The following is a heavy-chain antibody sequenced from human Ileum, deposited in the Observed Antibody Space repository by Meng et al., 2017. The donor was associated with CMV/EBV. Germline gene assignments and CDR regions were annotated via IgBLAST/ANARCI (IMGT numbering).Heavy chain of an antibody. CDR1: GGSISSSTYY. CDR3: ARRVVVLGGPFDY. J-gene: IGHJ4*02. CDR2: IYFSGGT. Sequence: VSGGSISSSTYYWGWIRQPPGKGLEWIGNIYFSGGTYYNPSLKSRVTISVDTSKNQFSLKLSSVTAADTAVYYCARRVVVLGGPFDYWGQGTLVTVSS. V-gene: IGHV4-39*01. D-gene: IGHD2-15*01.